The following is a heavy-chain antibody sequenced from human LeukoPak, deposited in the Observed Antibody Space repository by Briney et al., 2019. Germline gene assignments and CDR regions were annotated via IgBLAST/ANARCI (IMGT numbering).Heavy chain of an antibody. CDR1: GFTFGDYA. CDR2: IKTKTYGGTT. J-gene: IGHJ4*02. Sequence: KPGGSLRLSCTASGFTFGDYAMSWFRQAPGKGPEWISFIKTKTYGGTTEYAASVKGRFTISRDDSTGIAYLQMDSLKPEDTAVYYCSRGVIVGAAYFDYWGQGTLVTVSS. V-gene: IGHV3-49*05. D-gene: IGHD1-26*01. CDR3: SRGVIVGAAYFDY.